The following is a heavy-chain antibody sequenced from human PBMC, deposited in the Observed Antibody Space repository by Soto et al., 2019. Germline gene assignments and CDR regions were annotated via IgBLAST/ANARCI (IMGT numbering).Heavy chain of an antibody. V-gene: IGHV3-7*01. CDR3: AAFYIWGSYRYTDAINHFEP. J-gene: IGHJ5*02. CDR1: GFIFSRYW. Sequence: EVLLVESGGGLVQPGGSLRLSCEASGFIFSRYWMSWVRQAPGKGLEWVANIKEDGSEQYYVDSVKGRFTISRDNAQSSIYMQMNRLRAEDPAVYYCAAFYIWGSYRYTDAINHFEPWGQGTLVTVSS. D-gene: IGHD3-16*02. CDR2: IKEDGSEQ.